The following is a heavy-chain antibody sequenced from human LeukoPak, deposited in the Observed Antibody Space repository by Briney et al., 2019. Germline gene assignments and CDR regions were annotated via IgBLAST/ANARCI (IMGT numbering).Heavy chain of an antibody. CDR1: GFTFSSYG. V-gene: IGHV1-2*06. D-gene: IGHD5-24*01. J-gene: IGHJ4*02. Sequence: PGGSLRLSCAASGFTFSSYGMHWVRQAPGQGLEWMGRINPNSGGTNYAQKFQGRVTMTRDTSISTAYMELSRLRSDDTAVYYCARDSGEMATPFDYWGQGTLVTVSS. CDR3: ARDSGEMATPFDY. CDR2: INPNSGGT.